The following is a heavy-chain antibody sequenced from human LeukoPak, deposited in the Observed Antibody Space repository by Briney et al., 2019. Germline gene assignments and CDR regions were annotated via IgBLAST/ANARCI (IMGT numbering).Heavy chain of an antibody. CDR3: ARDLGRDPTTYGMDV. CDR1: GGTFSSYA. CDR2: IIPILGIA. Sequence: SVKVSCKASGGTFSSYAISWVRQAPGQGLEWMGRIIPILGIANYAQKFQGRVTITADKSTSTAYMELSSLRSEDTAVYYCARDLGRDPTTYGMDVWGQGTTVTVSS. V-gene: IGHV1-69*04. J-gene: IGHJ6*02. D-gene: IGHD1-14*01.